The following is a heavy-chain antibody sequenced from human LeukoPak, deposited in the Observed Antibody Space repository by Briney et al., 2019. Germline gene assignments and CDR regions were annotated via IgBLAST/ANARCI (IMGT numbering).Heavy chain of an antibody. CDR3: ASFLGWYGSSRDY. CDR2: IYSGGST. V-gene: IGHV3-53*01. D-gene: IGHD6-19*01. Sequence: QPGGSLRLSCAASGFTVSSNYMSWVRQAPGKGLEWVSVIYSGGSTYYADSVKGRFTISRDNSKNTLYLQMNSLRAEDTAVYYCASFLGWYGSSRDYWGQGTLVTVSS. J-gene: IGHJ4*02. CDR1: GFTVSSNY.